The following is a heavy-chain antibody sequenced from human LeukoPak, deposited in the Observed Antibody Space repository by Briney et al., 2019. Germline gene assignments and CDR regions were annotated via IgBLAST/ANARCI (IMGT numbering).Heavy chain of an antibody. V-gene: IGHV3-23*01. CDR1: GFTFSSYW. J-gene: IGHJ4*02. D-gene: IGHD6-19*01. CDR2: LNGGGDTT. Sequence: GGSLRLSCAASGFTFSSYWMHWVRQAPGKGLEWVSSLNGGGDTTYYADSVKGRFTISRDNSKNTLYLQMNSLRAEDTAVYYCTRRVAANNPFDYWGQGTLVTVSS. CDR3: TRRVAANNPFDY.